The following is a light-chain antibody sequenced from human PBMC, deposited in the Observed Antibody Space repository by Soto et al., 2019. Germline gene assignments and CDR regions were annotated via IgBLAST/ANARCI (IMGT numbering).Light chain of an antibody. J-gene: IGLJ1*01. CDR3: CSYVGGSSYV. CDR1: SSDVGDYNS. V-gene: IGLV2-11*01. CDR2: DVS. Sequence: QSALTQPRSLSGSPGQSVTVSCIGTSSDVGDYNSVSWYQQHPGKSPKLMIYDVSKRPSGVPDRFSGSKSGNTASLTISGLQAEDESDYYCCSYVGGSSYVFG.